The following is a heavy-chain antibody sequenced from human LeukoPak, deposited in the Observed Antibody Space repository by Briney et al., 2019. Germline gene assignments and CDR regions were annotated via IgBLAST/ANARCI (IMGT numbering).Heavy chain of an antibody. CDR1: GFTFDDYA. CDR3: AKAYMDSFDL. CDR2: ISWNSGSI. Sequence: GGSLRLSCAASGFTFDDYAMHWVRQAPGEGLEWVSGISWNSGSIGYADSVKGRFTISRDNAKNSLYLQMNSLRAEDTALYYCAKAYMDSFDLWGRGTLVIVSS. J-gene: IGHJ2*01. V-gene: IGHV3-9*01. D-gene: IGHD2-2*03.